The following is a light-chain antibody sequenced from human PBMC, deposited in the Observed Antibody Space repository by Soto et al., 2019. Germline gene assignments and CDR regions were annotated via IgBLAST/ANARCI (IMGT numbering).Light chain of an antibody. CDR1: SSNIGNNY. J-gene: IGLJ2*01. V-gene: IGLV1-51*01. CDR2: DND. CDR3: GPWDSSLSVVV. Sequence: QSVLTQPPSVSAAPGQKFTISCSGSSSNIGNNYVSWYQQLPGAAPKLLIDDNDKRPSGIPDRFSGSKSGTSATLGITGLQTGDEADYFCGPWDSSLSVVVFGGGTKLTVL.